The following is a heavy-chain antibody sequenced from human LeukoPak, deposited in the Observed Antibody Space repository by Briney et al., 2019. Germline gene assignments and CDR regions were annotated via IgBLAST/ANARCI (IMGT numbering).Heavy chain of an antibody. CDR1: GGSFSGYY. J-gene: IGHJ4*02. D-gene: IGHD3-10*01. V-gene: IGHV4-34*01. CDR2: INHSGST. Sequence: SETLSLTCAVYGGSFSGYYWSWIRQPPGKGLEWIGEINHSGSTNYNPSLKSRVTISVDTSKNQFSLKLSSVTAADTAVYYCARGIKLLLWFGELLPSEYYFDHWGQGTLVTVSS. CDR3: ARGIKLLLWFGELLPSEYYFDH.